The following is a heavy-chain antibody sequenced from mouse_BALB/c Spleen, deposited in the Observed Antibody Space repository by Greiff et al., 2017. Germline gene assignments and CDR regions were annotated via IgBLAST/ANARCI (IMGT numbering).Heavy chain of an antibody. CDR3: ARRGWSFYAMDY. Sequence: VQLKQSGPELMKPGASVKISCKASGYSFTSYYMHWVKQSHGKSLEWIGYIDPFNGGTSYNQKFKGKATLTVDKSSSTAYMHLSSLTSEDSAVYYCARRGWSFYAMDYWGQGTSVTVSS. D-gene: IGHD1-1*02. V-gene: IGHV1S135*01. CDR1: GYSFTSYY. CDR2: IDPFNGGT. J-gene: IGHJ4*01.